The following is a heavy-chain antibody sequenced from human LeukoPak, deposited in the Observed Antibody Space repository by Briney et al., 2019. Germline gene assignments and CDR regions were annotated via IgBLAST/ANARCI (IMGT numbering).Heavy chain of an antibody. CDR3: ARGLRSLTYWGSYPNNWFDP. CDR2: IYYSVSS. CDR1: GTSISSTPYY. D-gene: IGHD3-16*02. Sequence: SETLSLTCTVSGTSISSTPYYWGWLRQPPAREVDWIATIYYSVSSDSTSYNPSLKSRVTMSVDTSMNQFSLKLSSVTAADTAVYYCARGLRSLTYWGSYPNNWFDPWGQGTLVTVSS. J-gene: IGHJ5*02. V-gene: IGHV4-39*01.